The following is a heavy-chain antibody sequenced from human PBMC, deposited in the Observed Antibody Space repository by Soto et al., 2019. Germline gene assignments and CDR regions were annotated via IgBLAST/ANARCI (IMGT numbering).Heavy chain of an antibody. V-gene: IGHV4-59*08. J-gene: IGHJ6*02. Sequence: SETLSLTCSVSGGSITSHYCSWFRQPPGKGLEWIGYIHHSGSTSYNPSLKSRVTMSVDTSKNQFSLKVSSVIAADTALYYCARQGFGQLHGLVDVWGPGTTVTVSS. CDR2: IHHSGST. CDR1: GGSITSHY. CDR3: ARQGFGQLHGLVDV. D-gene: IGHD3-10*01.